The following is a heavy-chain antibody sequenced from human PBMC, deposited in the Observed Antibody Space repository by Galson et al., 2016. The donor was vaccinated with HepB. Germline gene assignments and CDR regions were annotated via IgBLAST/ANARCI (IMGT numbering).Heavy chain of an antibody. V-gene: IGHV4-59*11. CDR1: GESFSGHF. CDR3: ARDNRGSLDY. CDR2: FAHSGST. D-gene: IGHD7-27*01. Sequence: SETLSLTCAVYGESFSGHFWTWIRQPPGKGLEWIGYFAHSGSTNFNPSLKSRVTISMDTSKSQLSLDLSSVTAADTAVYYCARDNRGSLDYWGQGILVTVSS. J-gene: IGHJ4*02.